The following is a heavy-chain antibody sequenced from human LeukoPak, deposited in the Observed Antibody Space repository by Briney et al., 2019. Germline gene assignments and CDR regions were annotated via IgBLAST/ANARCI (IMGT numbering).Heavy chain of an antibody. CDR3: ARHGGILTGYSFRKNWFDP. V-gene: IGHV5-51*01. CDR2: IYPGDSDT. Sequence: GESLKISCKGSGYNFTNYWIAWVRQMPGKGLDWMGVIYPGDSDTRYSPSFQGQVTISADKSISTAYLQWSSLKASDTAMYYCARHGGILTGYSFRKNWFDPWGQGTLVTVSS. CDR1: GYNFTNYW. J-gene: IGHJ5*02. D-gene: IGHD3-9*01.